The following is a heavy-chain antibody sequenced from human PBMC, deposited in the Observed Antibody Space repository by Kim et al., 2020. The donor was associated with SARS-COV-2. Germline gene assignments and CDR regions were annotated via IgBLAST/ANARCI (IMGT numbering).Heavy chain of an antibody. J-gene: IGHJ3*02. V-gene: IGHV5-51*01. D-gene: IGHD1-26*01. Sequence: PTCHGQVTITADTSISTAYLQWSSLKASDTAMYYCARHSSGSPRGAFDIWGQGTMVTVSS. CDR3: ARHSSGSPRGAFDI.